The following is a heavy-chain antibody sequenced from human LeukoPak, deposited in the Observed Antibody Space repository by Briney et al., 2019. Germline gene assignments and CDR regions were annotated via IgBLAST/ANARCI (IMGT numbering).Heavy chain of an antibody. CDR1: GFTFSSYG. CDR3: AKDHLYDSSGYLDY. CDR2: ISYDGSNK. Sequence: GGSLRLSCAASGFTFSSYGMHWVRQAPGKGLEWVAVISYDGSNKYYADSVKGRFTISRDNSKNTLYLQMNSLRAEDTAVYYCAKDHLYDSSGYLDYWGQGTLVTVSS. V-gene: IGHV3-30*18. J-gene: IGHJ4*02. D-gene: IGHD3-22*01.